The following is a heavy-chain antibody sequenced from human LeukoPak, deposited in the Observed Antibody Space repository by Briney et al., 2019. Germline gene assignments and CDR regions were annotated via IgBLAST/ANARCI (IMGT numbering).Heavy chain of an antibody. CDR3: ARDLGYSSSWYPKWGTSAPNHYYMDV. Sequence: GASVKVSCKASGYTFTSYDINWVRQATGQGLEWMGGIIPIFGTANYAQKFQGRVTITADESTSTAYMELSSLRSEDTAVYYCARDLGYSSSWYPKWGTSAPNHYYMDVWSKGTTVTVSS. D-gene: IGHD6-13*01. CDR2: IIPIFGTA. V-gene: IGHV1-69*13. CDR1: GYTFTSYD. J-gene: IGHJ6*03.